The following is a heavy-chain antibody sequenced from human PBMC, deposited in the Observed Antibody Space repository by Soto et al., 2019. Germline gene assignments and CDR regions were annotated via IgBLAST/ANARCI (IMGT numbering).Heavy chain of an antibody. Sequence: EVQLVESGGGLVQPGRSLRLSCAASGFTFDDYAMHWVRQAPGKGLEWVSGISWNSGSIGYADSVKGRFTISRDNAKNALYLQMNSLRAEDTALYYCAKEVNTIFGVVTDYYYYGMDVWGQGTTVTVSS. CDR3: AKEVNTIFGVVTDYYYYGMDV. V-gene: IGHV3-9*01. CDR2: ISWNSGSI. J-gene: IGHJ6*02. CDR1: GFTFDDYA. D-gene: IGHD3-3*01.